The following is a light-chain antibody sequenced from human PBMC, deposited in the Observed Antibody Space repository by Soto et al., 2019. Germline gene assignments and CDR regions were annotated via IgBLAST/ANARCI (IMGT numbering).Light chain of an antibody. CDR1: QSVTTN. CDR3: QQYNNWPPIT. Sequence: ETILAQSPATLSLSAGERATLSCRASQSVTTNLAWYQQKPGQAPRLLISGATTRATGTPARFSGSGSGTEFTLTISSLQSEDFGIYYCQQYNNWPPITFRQGTRLE. CDR2: GAT. V-gene: IGKV3-15*01. J-gene: IGKJ5*01.